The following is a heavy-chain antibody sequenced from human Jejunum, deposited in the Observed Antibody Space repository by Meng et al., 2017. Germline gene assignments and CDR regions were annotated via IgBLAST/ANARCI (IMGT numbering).Heavy chain of an antibody. J-gene: IGHJ4*02. D-gene: IGHD6-19*01. Sequence: SGPTLVKPTETLTLTCTFSGFSLSTSGVGVGWIRQPPGKALEWLVVIYWDDDKRYSPSLKSRLTITKVTAKNQVVLEMTNMDPVDTATYYCAHRSSYSSTWDTPIFDYWGQGSLVTVSS. CDR3: AHRSSYSSTWDTPIFDY. V-gene: IGHV2-5*02. CDR1: GFSLSTSGVG. CDR2: IYWDDDK.